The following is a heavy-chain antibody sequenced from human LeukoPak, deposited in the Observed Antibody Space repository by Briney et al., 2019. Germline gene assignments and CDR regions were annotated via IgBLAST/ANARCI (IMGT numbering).Heavy chain of an antibody. CDR1: GFTFSSYW. V-gene: IGHV3-74*01. J-gene: IGHJ4*02. D-gene: IGHD5-18*01. CDR3: VRDSSGYSDGYKNFDY. CDR2: INTDGSST. Sequence: GGSLRLSCGAFGFTFSSYWMHWVRQAPGKGPVWVARINTDGSSTTYADSVKGRFTISRDNAKNMLYLQMYSVRAGDTAVYYCVRDSSGYSDGYKNFDYWGQGTLVTVSS.